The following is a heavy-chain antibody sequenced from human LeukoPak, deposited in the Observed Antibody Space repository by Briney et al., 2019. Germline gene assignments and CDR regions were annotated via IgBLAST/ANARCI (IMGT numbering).Heavy chain of an antibody. D-gene: IGHD3-22*01. V-gene: IGHV1-8*01. CDR2: MNPNSGNT. CDR3: ARHPWTDSSGYDFDY. Sequence: ASVKVSCKASGYTFTSYDINWVRRATGQGLEWMGWMNPNSGNTGYAQKFQGRVTMTRNTSISTAYMELSSLRSEDTAVYYCARHPWTDSSGYDFDYWGQGTLVTVSS. CDR1: GYTFTSYD. J-gene: IGHJ4*02.